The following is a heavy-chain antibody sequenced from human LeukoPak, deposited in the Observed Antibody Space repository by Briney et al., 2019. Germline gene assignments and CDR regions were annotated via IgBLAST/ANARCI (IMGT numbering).Heavy chain of an antibody. Sequence: ASVKVSCKASGYTFTSYGISWVRRAPGQGLEWMGWISAYNGNTNYAQKLQGRVTMTTDTSTSTAYMELRSLRSDDTAVYYCARDRPPFDLWSGYYRFDYWGQGTLVTVSS. V-gene: IGHV1-18*01. CDR1: GYTFTSYG. J-gene: IGHJ4*02. CDR3: ARDRPPFDLWSGYYRFDY. D-gene: IGHD3-3*01. CDR2: ISAYNGNT.